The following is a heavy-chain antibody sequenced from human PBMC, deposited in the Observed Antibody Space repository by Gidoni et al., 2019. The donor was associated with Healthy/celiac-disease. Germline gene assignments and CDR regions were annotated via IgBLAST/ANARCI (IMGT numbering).Heavy chain of an antibody. D-gene: IGHD7-27*01. CDR3: AVAPSGLGIFDY. CDR2: IIPIFGTA. V-gene: IGHV1-69*01. CDR1: GRTFSSYA. Sequence: QVQLVQSGAEVKKPGSSVKVSCQASGRTFSSYAISWVRQAPGQGLEWMGGIIPIFGTANYAQKFQGRVTITADESTSTAYMELSSLRSEDTAVYYCAVAPSGLGIFDYWGQGTLVTVSS. J-gene: IGHJ4*02.